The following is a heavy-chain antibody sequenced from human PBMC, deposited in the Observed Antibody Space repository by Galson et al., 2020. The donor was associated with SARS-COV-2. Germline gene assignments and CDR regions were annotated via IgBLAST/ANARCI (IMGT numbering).Heavy chain of an antibody. CDR2: INASNGNT. Sequence: ASVKVSCKASGYTFTSYGISCVRQAPGQGLEGMRWINASNGNTNYSPKLQARVTMTTDTSTSTAYMELRSLRSDDTAVYYCARYPNFFLSDYYMDVWGKGTTVTVSS. J-gene: IGHJ6*03. V-gene: IGHV1-18*01. CDR1: GYTFTSYG. CDR3: ARYPNFFLSDYYMDV. D-gene: IGHD1-7*01.